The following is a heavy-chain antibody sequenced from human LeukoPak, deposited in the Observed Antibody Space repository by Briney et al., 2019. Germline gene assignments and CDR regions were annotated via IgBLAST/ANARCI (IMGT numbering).Heavy chain of an antibody. CDR3: ARGNSALGEANSLDY. J-gene: IGHJ4*02. CDR2: INHSGST. D-gene: IGHD1-7*01. V-gene: IGHV4-39*07. CDR1: GGSIRSSYYY. Sequence: SETLSLTCTVSGGSIRSSYYYWGWIRQPPGKGLEWIGEINHSGSTNYNPSLKSRVTISVDTSKNQFSLKLSSVTAADTAVYYCARGNSALGEANSLDYWGQGTLVTVSS.